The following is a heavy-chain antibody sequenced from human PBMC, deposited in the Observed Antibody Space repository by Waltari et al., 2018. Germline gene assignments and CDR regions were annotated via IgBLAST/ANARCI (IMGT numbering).Heavy chain of an antibody. V-gene: IGHV3-48*03. CDR1: GFTFSSYE. J-gene: IGHJ4*02. Sequence: EVQLVESGGGLVQPGGSLRLSCAASGFTFSSYEMNWVRQAPGKGLEWVSYISSSGSTIYYADSVKGRLTISRDNAKNSLYLQMNSLRAEDTAVYYCARASGVVAATPFDYWGQGTLVTVSS. D-gene: IGHD2-15*01. CDR2: ISSSGSTI. CDR3: ARASGVVAATPFDY.